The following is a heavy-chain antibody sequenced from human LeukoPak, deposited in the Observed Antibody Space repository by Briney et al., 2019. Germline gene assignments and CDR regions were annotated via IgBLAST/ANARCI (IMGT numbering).Heavy chain of an antibody. Sequence: GRSLRLSCAASGFTFDDYAMHWVRQAPGKGLGWVSGISWNSGSIGYADSVKGRFTISRDNAKNSLYLQMNSLRAEDTALYYCAKDIAAAGTGWYFDLWGRGTLVTVSS. V-gene: IGHV3-9*01. CDR3: AKDIAAAGTGWYFDL. J-gene: IGHJ2*01. CDR1: GFTFDDYA. CDR2: ISWNSGSI. D-gene: IGHD6-13*01.